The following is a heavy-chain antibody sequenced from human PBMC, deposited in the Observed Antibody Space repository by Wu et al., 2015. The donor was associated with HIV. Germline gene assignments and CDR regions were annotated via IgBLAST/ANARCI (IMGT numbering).Heavy chain of an antibody. CDR3: ARGTWIQPTKFDY. V-gene: IGHV4-59*01. Sequence: QVQLQESGPGLVKPSETLSLTCTVSGGSISSYYWSWIRQPPGKGLEWIGYIYYSGSTNYNPSLKSRVTISVDTSKNQFSLKLSSVTAADTAVYYCARGTWIQPTKFDYWGQGTLVTVSS. CDR1: GGSISSYY. D-gene: IGHD5-18*01. CDR2: IYYSGST. J-gene: IGHJ4*02.